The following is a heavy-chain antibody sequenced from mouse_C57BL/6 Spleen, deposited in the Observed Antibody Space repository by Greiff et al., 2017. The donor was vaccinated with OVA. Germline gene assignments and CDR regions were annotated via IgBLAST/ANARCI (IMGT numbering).Heavy chain of an antibody. CDR1: GYTFTEYT. V-gene: IGHV1-62-2*01. Sequence: QVQLKESGAELVKPGASVKLSCKASGYTFTEYTIHWVKQRSGQGLEWIGWFYPGSGSIKYNEKFKDKATLTADKSSSTVYMELSRLTSEDSAVYFCARHEESTTVASYYAMDYWGQGTSVTVSS. CDR2: FYPGSGSI. CDR3: ARHEESTTVASYYAMDY. D-gene: IGHD1-1*01. J-gene: IGHJ4*01.